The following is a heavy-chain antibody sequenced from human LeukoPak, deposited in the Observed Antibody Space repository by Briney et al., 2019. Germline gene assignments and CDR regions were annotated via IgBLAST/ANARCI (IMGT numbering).Heavy chain of an antibody. CDR2: ISGSGGTT. CDR3: ARDGTRSYYDSSGYSNFDY. CDR1: GFTFNNYA. J-gene: IGHJ4*02. Sequence: GGSLRLSCAASGFTFNNYAMSWVRQAPGKGLEWVSAISGSGGTTYYADSVKGRFTFSRDNSKNTLYLQMNSLRSEDTAVYYCARDGTRSYYDSSGYSNFDYWGQGTLVTVSS. V-gene: IGHV3-23*01. D-gene: IGHD3-22*01.